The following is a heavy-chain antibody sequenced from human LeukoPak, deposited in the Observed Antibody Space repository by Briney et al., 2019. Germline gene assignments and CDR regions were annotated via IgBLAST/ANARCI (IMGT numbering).Heavy chain of an antibody. CDR2: IKQDGSAK. V-gene: IGHV3-7*01. D-gene: IGHD2-2*01. CDR3: ARDDCSSISCYHNWFDP. Sequence: GGSLRLSCAASGFTFSSYWMSWVRQAPGKGLEWVANIKQDGSAKSYVDSVKGRFTISRDNAKKSLYLQMNSLRVEDTAVYYCARDDCSSISCYHNWFDPWGQGTLGTVSS. CDR1: GFTFSSYW. J-gene: IGHJ5*02.